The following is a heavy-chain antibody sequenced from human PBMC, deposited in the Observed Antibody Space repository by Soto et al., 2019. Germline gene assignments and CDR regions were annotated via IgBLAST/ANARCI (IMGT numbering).Heavy chain of an antibody. J-gene: IGHJ4*02. V-gene: IGHV3-23*01. CDR1: GFTFSSYA. CDR3: AKSGDICSGGSCYSGRKYFDY. CDR2: ISGSGGST. D-gene: IGHD2-15*01. Sequence: GGSLRLSCAASGFTFSSYAMSWVRQAPGKGLEWVSAISGSGGSTYYADSVKGRFTISRDNSKNTLYLQMNSLRAEDTAVYYCAKSGDICSGGSCYSGRKYFDYWGQGTLVTVSS.